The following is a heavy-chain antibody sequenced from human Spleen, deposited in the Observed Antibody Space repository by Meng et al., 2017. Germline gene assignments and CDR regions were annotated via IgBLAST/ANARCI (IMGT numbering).Heavy chain of an antibody. J-gene: IGHJ4*02. CDR1: GYTFTNSY. D-gene: IGHD1-1*01. V-gene: IGHV1-46*01. CDR3: ARDQTGATLFDY. Sequence: VQRVQSGAAGRNPGASVKVSCKASGYTFTNSYSHWVRQAPGQGLEWMGMINPSGGFTTYAHKFQGRVTMTRDTSTSTVSMELSSLRSEDTAVYYCARDQTGATLFDYWGQGTLVTVSS. CDR2: INPSGGFT.